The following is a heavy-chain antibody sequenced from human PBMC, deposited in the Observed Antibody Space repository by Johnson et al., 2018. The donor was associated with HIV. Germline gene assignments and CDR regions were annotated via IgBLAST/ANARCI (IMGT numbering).Heavy chain of an antibody. CDR2: IFSVGNT. J-gene: IGHJ3*02. D-gene: IGHD1-26*01. CDR3: AKESKWESRTPHAFDI. CDR1: GITVSSNY. V-gene: IGHV3-66*02. Sequence: VQLVESGGGVVQPGRSLRLSCAASGITVSSNYMSWVRQAPGKGLEWVSVIFSVGNTYYADSVKGRFTISRDNSKNTLYLQMKSLRAEDTAVYYCAKESKWESRTPHAFDIWGQGTMVTVSS.